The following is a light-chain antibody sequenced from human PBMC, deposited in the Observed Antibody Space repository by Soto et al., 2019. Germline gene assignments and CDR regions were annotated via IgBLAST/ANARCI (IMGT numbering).Light chain of an antibody. V-gene: IGKV3-20*01. CDR3: QQYGSSPVT. J-gene: IGKJ4*01. CDR1: QTVSSSY. CDR2: GTS. Sequence: EIVLTQSPGTLSLSPGERATLSCRASQTVSSSYLVWYQQKPGQAPRLLIYGTSSRATGIPDRFYGSGSGTDFTLTISRLEPEDFAVYYCQQYGSSPVTFGGGSKVEI.